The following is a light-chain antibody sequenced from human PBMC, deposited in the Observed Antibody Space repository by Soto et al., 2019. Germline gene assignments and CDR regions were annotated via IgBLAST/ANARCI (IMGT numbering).Light chain of an antibody. CDR1: QSVSSTS. CDR3: QQYDGSPPWT. J-gene: IGKJ1*01. Sequence: EIVLTHSPGTLSFSPGEGATLSCRASQSVSSTSLAWYQQKPGQAPRLLIYGASNRATGIPDRFSGSGSGTDFTLTISRLEPEDFAVYYCQQYDGSPPWTFGLGTKVDIK. CDR2: GAS. V-gene: IGKV3-20*01.